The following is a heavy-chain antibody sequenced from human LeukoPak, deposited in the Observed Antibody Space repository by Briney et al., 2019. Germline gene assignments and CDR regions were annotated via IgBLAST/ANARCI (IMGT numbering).Heavy chain of an antibody. CDR3: ARVSVYGSGSYYIDY. V-gene: IGHV1-2*06. Sequence: ASVKVSCKASGGTFSSYAISWVRQAPGQGLEWMGRINPNSGGTNYAQKFQGRVTMTRDTSISTAYMELSRLRSDDTAVYYCARVSVYGSGSYYIDYWGRGTLVTVSS. J-gene: IGHJ4*02. D-gene: IGHD3-10*01. CDR2: INPNSGGT. CDR1: GGTFSSYA.